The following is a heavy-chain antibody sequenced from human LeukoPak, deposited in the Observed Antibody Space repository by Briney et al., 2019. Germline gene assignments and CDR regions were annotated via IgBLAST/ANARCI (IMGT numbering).Heavy chain of an antibody. CDR3: AKAVMPYGDYLEDAFDI. V-gene: IGHV3-30*18. Sequence: PGRSLSLSCAASGFTFSTYGMHWVRQAPGKGLEWVAVISYDGSNKYYADSVKGRFTISRDNSKNTLYLQMNNLRAEDTAVYYCAKAVMPYGDYLEDAFDIWGQGTMVTVSS. CDR2: ISYDGSNK. CDR1: GFTFSTYG. J-gene: IGHJ3*02. D-gene: IGHD4-17*01.